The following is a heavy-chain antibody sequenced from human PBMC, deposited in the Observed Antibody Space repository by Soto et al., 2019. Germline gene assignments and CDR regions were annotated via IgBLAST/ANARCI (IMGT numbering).Heavy chain of an antibody. CDR2: INPNSGGT. CDR3: ATLVDQNAVDYYYYYGMDV. V-gene: IGHV1-2*02. Sequence: VASVKVSCKASGYTFTGYYMHWVRQALGQGLEWMGWINPNSGGTNYAQKFQGRVTMTRDTSISTAYMELSRLRSDDTAVYYCATLVDQNAVDYYYYYGMDVWGQGTTVTVSS. D-gene: IGHD6-19*01. CDR1: GYTFTGYY. J-gene: IGHJ6*02.